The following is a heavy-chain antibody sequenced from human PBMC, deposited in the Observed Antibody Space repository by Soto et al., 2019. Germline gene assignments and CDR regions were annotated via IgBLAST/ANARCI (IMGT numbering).Heavy chain of an antibody. CDR2: IKQDGSEK. V-gene: IGHV3-7*05. CDR1: GFTFSSYW. J-gene: IGHJ6*02. CDR3: ARDWRISGWYFRYYYGMDV. D-gene: IGHD6-19*01. Sequence: GGSLRLSCAASGFTFSSYWMSWVRQAPGKGLEWVANIKQDGSEKYYVNSVKGRFTISRDNAKNAMDLQMNSLRAEDTAVYYCARDWRISGWYFRYYYGMDVWGQGTTVTVSS.